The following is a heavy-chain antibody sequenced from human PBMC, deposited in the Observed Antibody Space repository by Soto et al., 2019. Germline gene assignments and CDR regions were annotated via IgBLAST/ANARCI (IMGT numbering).Heavy chain of an antibody. J-gene: IGHJ5*02. CDR1: GFTFGNYA. CDR3: AKGVYCSSTSCSNWFDP. Sequence: HPGGSLRLSCAASGFTFGNYAMNWVRQAPGKGLEWVSGISKSGGSTYDADSVKGRFTISRDNSKNTLYLRMNSLRAEDTAVYYCAKGVYCSSTSCSNWFDPWGQGTLVTVSS. D-gene: IGHD2-2*01. V-gene: IGHV3-23*01. CDR2: ISKSGGST.